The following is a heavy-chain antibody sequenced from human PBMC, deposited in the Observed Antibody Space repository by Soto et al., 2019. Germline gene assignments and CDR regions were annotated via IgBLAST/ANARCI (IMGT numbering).Heavy chain of an antibody. CDR3: ARAGQYYDSSGYVN. CDR2: ISVYNGNT. V-gene: IGHV1-18*01. CDR1: GYSFATSG. J-gene: IGHJ4*01. Sequence: QVKVVQSGTEVKKPGASLKVCCKASGYSFATSGISWVRQAPGQGLEWMGWISVYNGNTNYDQKLHDRVTMTTDTSTTTAYLELRSLRSDDTAVYYCARAGQYYDSSGYVNWGHGTLVTVSS. D-gene: IGHD3-22*01.